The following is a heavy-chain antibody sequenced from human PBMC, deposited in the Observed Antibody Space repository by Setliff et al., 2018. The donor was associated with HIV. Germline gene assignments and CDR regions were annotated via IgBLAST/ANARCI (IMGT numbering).Heavy chain of an antibody. CDR2: INQERTT. CDR3: ARVRFNFDNVRCFDL. J-gene: IGHJ2*01. D-gene: IGHD1-20*01. CDR1: RGSFSNYY. V-gene: IGHV4-34*01. Sequence: SETLSLTCAVYRGSFSNYYWTWIRQSPGKGLEWIAEINQERTTFYNPSLKSRVTMSLDTSRNDVSLRLSSVTAADTATYFCARVRFNFDNVRCFDLWGPGTLVTVSS.